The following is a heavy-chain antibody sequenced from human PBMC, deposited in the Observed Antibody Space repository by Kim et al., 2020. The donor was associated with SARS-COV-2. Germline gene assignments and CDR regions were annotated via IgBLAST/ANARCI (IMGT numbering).Heavy chain of an antibody. CDR3: ARDGQTRVALAGTDFDY. D-gene: IGHD6-13*01. J-gene: IGHJ4*02. Sequence: SGKGRFTISRDDSKSTLYLEMNSLRAGDTAVYYCARDGQTRVALAGTDFDYWGLGTVVTVSS. V-gene: IGHV3-30*07.